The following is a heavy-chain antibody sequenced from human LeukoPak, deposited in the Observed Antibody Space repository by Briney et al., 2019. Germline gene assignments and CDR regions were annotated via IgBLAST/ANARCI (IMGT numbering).Heavy chain of an antibody. V-gene: IGHV3-9*03. CDR1: GFTFDDYA. J-gene: IGHJ4*02. Sequence: PGGSLRLSCAASGFTFDDYAMYWVRQAPGKGLEWVSGITWNTASIAYADSVKGRFTISRDNAKNSPYLQMNSLRAEDMALYYCAKGRSLKQWLVRSGAEYFDYWGQGTLVTVSS. CDR2: ITWNTASI. D-gene: IGHD6-19*01. CDR3: AKGRSLKQWLVRSGAEYFDY.